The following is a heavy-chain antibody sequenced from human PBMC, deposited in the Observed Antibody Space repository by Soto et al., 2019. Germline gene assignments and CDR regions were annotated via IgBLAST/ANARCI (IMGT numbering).Heavy chain of an antibody. CDR3: TRAPVSGSYCFDF. CDR2: IFHTGTT. J-gene: IGHJ4*02. D-gene: IGHD1-26*01. Sequence: PSETLSLTCTVSGGSVSSGNHYWSWIRQPPGKGLEWIGYIFHTGTTNYNPSLKSRVTISLDTSMNQFSLKLSSVTPADTAVYYCTRAPVSGSYCFDFWGQGTPVTVSS. CDR1: GGSVSSGNHY. V-gene: IGHV4-61*01.